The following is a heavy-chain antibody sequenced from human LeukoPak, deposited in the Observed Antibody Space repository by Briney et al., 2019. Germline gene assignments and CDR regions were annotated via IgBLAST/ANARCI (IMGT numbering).Heavy chain of an antibody. D-gene: IGHD6-19*01. CDR2: ISSSSSYI. CDR3: ARSRSVAGPGYFDY. V-gene: IGHV3-21*01. CDR1: GFTFSSYS. J-gene: IGHJ4*02. Sequence: GGSLRLSCAASGFTFSSYSMNWVRQAPGKGLEWVSSISSSSSYIYYADSVKGRFTISRDNAKNSLYLQMNSLRAEDTAVYYCARSRSVAGPGYFDYWGQGTLVTVSS.